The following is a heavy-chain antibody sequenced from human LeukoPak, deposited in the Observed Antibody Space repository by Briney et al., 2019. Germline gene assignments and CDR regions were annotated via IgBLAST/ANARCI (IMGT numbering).Heavy chain of an antibody. Sequence: HPAGSLRLSCAASGFTFSSHGMHWVRQAPAKGLEWVAVIWYDGSNKYYADSVKGRFTISRDNSKNTLYLQMNSLRAEERAVYYCARDPYPGPYYFDYWGQGTLVTVSS. CDR1: GFTFSSHG. V-gene: IGHV3-33*01. CDR2: IWYDGSNK. J-gene: IGHJ4*02. CDR3: ARDPYPGPYYFDY. D-gene: IGHD2-2*01.